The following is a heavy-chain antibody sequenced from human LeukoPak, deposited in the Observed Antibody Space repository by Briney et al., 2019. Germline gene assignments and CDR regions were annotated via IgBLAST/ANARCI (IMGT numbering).Heavy chain of an antibody. J-gene: IGHJ4*02. CDR1: GFTFSSYS. Sequence: GGSLRLSCAASGFTFSSYSMNWVRQAPGKGLEWVSVIYSGGSTYYADSVKGRFTISRDNSKNTLYLQMNSLRAEDTAVYYCAKGGALKLSAFDYWGQGTLVTVSS. CDR2: IYSGGST. D-gene: IGHD3-10*01. CDR3: AKGGALKLSAFDY. V-gene: IGHV3-23*01.